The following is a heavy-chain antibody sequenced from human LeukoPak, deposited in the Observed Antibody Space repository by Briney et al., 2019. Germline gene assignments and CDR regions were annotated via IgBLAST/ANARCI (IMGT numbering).Heavy chain of an antibody. CDR1: GFTFSSYS. D-gene: IGHD6-19*01. J-gene: IGHJ4*02. CDR2: ISSSSSYI. V-gene: IGHV3-21*01. Sequence: GGSLRLSCAASGFTFSSYSMNWVRQAPGKGLEWVSSISSSSSYIYYADSVKGRFTISRDNAKNSLYLQMNSLRAEDTVVYYCARGSGSNPFDYWGQGTLVTVSS. CDR3: ARGSGSNPFDY.